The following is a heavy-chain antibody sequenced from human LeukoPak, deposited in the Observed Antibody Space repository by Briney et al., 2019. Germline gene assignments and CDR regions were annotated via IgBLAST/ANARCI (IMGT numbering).Heavy chain of an antibody. V-gene: IGHV3-23*01. CDR3: AKVKGLYYDILTGYYRGDAFDI. Sequence: GGSLRLSCAASGFTFSSYAMSWVRQAPGKGLEWVSAISGSGGSTYYADSVKGRFTISRDNSKNTRYLQMNSLRAEDTAVYYCAKVKGLYYDILTGYYRGDAFDIWGQGTMVTVSS. J-gene: IGHJ3*02. CDR2: ISGSGGST. D-gene: IGHD3-9*01. CDR1: GFTFSSYA.